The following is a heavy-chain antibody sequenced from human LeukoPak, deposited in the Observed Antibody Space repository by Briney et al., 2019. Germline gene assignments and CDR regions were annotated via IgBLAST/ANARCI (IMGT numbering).Heavy chain of an antibody. CDR3: ARYITVGATYQHFDY. Sequence: ASVKVSCKASGYTFTGYYMHWVRQAPGQGLEWMGGINPNSGGTNYAQKFQGRVTMTRDTSISTAYMELSRLRSDDTAVYYCARYITVGATYQHFDYWGQGTLVTVSS. CDR2: INPNSGGT. J-gene: IGHJ4*02. V-gene: IGHV1-2*02. D-gene: IGHD1-26*01. CDR1: GYTFTGYY.